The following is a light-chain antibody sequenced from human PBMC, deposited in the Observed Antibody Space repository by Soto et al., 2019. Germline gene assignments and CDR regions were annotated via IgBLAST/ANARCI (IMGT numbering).Light chain of an antibody. CDR3: QQYGSSPFS. J-gene: IGKJ3*01. CDR2: GAS. CDR1: QTVTSNY. V-gene: IGKV3-20*01. Sequence: EIVLTQSPGTLSLSPGERATLSCRASQTVTSNYLAWYHQRPGQAPRLLIYGASSRATGVPDRFSGSGSGTDFTLTISRLEPEDFAVYYCQQYGSSPFSFGPGTKVDIK.